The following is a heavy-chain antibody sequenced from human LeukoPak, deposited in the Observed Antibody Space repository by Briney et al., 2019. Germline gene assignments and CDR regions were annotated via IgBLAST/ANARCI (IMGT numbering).Heavy chain of an antibody. CDR3: ARARFLYYDSSGYQGSADY. CDR2: INHSGST. CDR1: GGSISSYY. V-gene: IGHV4-34*01. D-gene: IGHD3-22*01. Sequence: SETLSLTCTVSGGSISSYYWSWIRQPPGKGLEWIGEINHSGSTNYNPSLKSRVTISVDTSKNQFSLKLSSVTAADTAVYYCARARFLYYDSSGYQGSADYWGQGTLVTVSS. J-gene: IGHJ4*02.